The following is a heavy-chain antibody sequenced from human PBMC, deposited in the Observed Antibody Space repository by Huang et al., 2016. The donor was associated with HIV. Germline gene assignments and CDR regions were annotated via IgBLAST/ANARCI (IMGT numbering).Heavy chain of an antibody. CDR1: GYTFLNYG. Sequence: QVQLVQSGSELKKPGASVKVSCKASGYTFLNYGINWVRQAPGQGLEGMGWISTNTGDPTYAQGFTGRFVFSVDTSVTTAYLQINTLEAADTAVYYCARVGIGVYWGQGTLVAVSS. J-gene: IGHJ4*02. D-gene: IGHD1-20*01. V-gene: IGHV7-4-1*02. CDR2: ISTNTGDP. CDR3: ARVGIGVY.